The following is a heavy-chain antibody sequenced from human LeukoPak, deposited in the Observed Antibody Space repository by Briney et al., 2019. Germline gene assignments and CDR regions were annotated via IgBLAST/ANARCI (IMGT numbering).Heavy chain of an antibody. CDR1: GDSISSGSYF. D-gene: IGHD1-14*01. J-gene: IGHJ4*02. CDR2: VYYSGFT. V-gene: IGHV4-39*01. CDR3: ARSILTDRTGDCSDY. Sequence: SETLSLTCTVSGDSISSGSYFWGWIRQPPGKGLEWIGAVYYSGFTYYNPSLKSRVTISVDTSKNQFSLQLNSVTAADTAVYYCARSILTDRTGDCSDYWGPGTRVTVSS.